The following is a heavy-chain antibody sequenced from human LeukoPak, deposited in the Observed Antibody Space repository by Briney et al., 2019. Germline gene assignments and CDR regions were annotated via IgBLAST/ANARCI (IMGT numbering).Heavy chain of an antibody. V-gene: IGHV3-20*04. D-gene: IGHD3-22*01. J-gene: IGHJ3*02. CDR3: ARDQAAVYYYDSSGYPHAFDI. CDR1: GFTFSNAW. Sequence: GGSLRLSCAASGFTFSNAWMSWVRQSTGKGLEWVSAITNWNGGSTGYADSVKGRFTISRDNAKNSLYLQMNSLRAEDTAVYYCARDQAAVYYYDSSGYPHAFDIWGQGTMVTVSS. CDR2: ITNWNGGST.